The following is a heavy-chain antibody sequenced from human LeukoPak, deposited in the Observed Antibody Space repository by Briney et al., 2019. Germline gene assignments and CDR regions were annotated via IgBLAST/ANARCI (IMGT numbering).Heavy chain of an antibody. V-gene: IGHV4-59*01. Sequence: PSETLSLTCTVSGGSISSYYWSWIRQPPGKGLEWIGYIYYSGSTNYNPSLKSRVTISVDTSKNQFSLKLSSVTAADTAVYYCARLVDDSSGTYWFYFDCWGQGTLVTVSS. CDR2: IYYSGST. CDR1: GGSISSYY. CDR3: ARLVDDSSGTYWFYFDC. D-gene: IGHD3-22*01. J-gene: IGHJ4*02.